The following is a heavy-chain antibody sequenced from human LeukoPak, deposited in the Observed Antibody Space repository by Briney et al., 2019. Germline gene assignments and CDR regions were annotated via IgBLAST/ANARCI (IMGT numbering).Heavy chain of an antibody. CDR1: GGSISSGNYY. CDR3: ARDRVVNWFDP. CDR2: IYTSGTT. V-gene: IGHV4-61*02. J-gene: IGHJ5*02. D-gene: IGHD2-2*01. Sequence: SQTLSLTCTVSGGSISSGNYYYSWIRQPAGKGLEWLGRIYTSGTTNYNPSLKSRVTISVDTSKNQFSLKLSSVTAADTAVYYCARDRVVNWFDPWGQGTLVTVSS.